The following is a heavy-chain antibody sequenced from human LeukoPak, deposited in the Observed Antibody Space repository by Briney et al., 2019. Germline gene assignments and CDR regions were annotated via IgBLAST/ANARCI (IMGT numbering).Heavy chain of an antibody. D-gene: IGHD5-12*01. CDR3: ARSSGYDYFDY. J-gene: IGHJ4*02. Sequence: GGSLRLSCAASGFTFSSYGMHWVRQAPGKGLEWVAVIWYDGSNKYYADSVKGRFTISRDNSKNTLYLQMNSLRAEDTAVYYCARSSGYDYFDYWGQGTLVTVSS. CDR2: IWYDGSNK. CDR1: GFTFSSYG. V-gene: IGHV3-30*19.